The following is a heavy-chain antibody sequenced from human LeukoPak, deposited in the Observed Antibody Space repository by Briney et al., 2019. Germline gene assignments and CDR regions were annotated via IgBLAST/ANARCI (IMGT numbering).Heavy chain of an antibody. J-gene: IGHJ4*02. Sequence: GGSLRLSCAAAGFTFSTYWMSWVRQAPGKGLEWVANIKQDGSEKYYVDSVKGRFTISRDNAKNSLYLQMNSLRAEDTAMYYCARDSAGNDYWGQGTLVTVSS. CDR1: GFTFSTYW. CDR3: ARDSAGNDY. V-gene: IGHV3-7*01. D-gene: IGHD6-13*01. CDR2: IKQDGSEK.